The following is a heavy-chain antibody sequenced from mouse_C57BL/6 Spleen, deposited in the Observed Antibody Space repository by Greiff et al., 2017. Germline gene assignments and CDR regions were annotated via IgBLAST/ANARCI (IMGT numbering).Heavy chain of an antibody. CDR2: IYPGDGDT. J-gene: IGHJ4*01. V-gene: IGHV1-82*01. D-gene: IGHD1-1*01. CDR3: ASPTTVVNYYAMDY. Sequence: QVQLQQSGPELVKPGASVKISCKASGYAFSSSWMNWVKQRPGKGLGWIGRIYPGDGDTNYNGKFKGKATLTADKSSSTAYMQLSSLTSEDSAVYFCASPTTVVNYYAMDYWGKGTSVTVSS. CDR1: GYAFSSSW.